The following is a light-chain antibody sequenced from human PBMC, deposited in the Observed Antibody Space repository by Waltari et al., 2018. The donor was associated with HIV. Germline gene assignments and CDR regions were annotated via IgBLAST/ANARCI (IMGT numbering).Light chain of an antibody. V-gene: IGKV3-15*01. CDR3: QQYNNWPPIT. Sequence: EIVMTQSPATLSVSPGERATLSCRASPSVSSNLAWAQQKPGQATRRLIYGASTSATGIQARFSGSGSGTEFTLTISSLQSEDFAVYYCQQYNNWPPITFGQGKRLEIK. J-gene: IGKJ5*01. CDR1: PSVSSN. CDR2: GAS.